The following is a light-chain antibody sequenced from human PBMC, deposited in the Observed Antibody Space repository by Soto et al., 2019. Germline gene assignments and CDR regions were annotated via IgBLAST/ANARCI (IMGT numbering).Light chain of an antibody. CDR1: SSDVGSFDF. Sequence: QSALTQPASVSGSPGQSITISCTRASSDVGSFDFVSWYQHHPGKVPKVLIYEVTKRPSGVSSRFSGSRSGNTASLTISGLQADDEADYYCCSDAGSSSYVFGTGTKLTV. J-gene: IGLJ1*01. CDR2: EVT. V-gene: IGLV2-23*02. CDR3: CSDAGSSSYV.